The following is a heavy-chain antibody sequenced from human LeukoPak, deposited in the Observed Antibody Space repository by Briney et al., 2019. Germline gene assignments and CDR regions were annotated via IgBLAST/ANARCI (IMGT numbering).Heavy chain of an antibody. CDR2: IFHGGDT. J-gene: IGHJ5*02. CDR3: ARGLPTESARWFGP. V-gene: IGHV4-38-2*02. CDR1: EYSISSGYY. D-gene: IGHD2-15*01. Sequence: SESLSLTCTVSEYSISSGYYWGWIRQSPGKGLEWIVSIFHGGDTYFNPSLTSRVTMSVDTSMNQFSLKLSSVTAADTAVYYCARGLPTESARWFGPWGQGTLVTVSS.